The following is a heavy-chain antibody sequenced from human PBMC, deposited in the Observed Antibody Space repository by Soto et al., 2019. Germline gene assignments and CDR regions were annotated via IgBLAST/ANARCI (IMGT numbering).Heavy chain of an antibody. Sequence: PGGSLIHPCAAPGFPPNNHDMHPVRQVTGKGLQRVSGVNAAGDTYYPDSVVGRFTISRENAKSSFYLQLDDLRVGDSAVYYCVRDNQRKGAFEDWGQGTLVTXSS. CDR3: VRDNQRKGAFED. CDR1: GFPPNNHD. J-gene: IGHJ4*02. D-gene: IGHD1-26*01. CDR2: VNAAGDT. V-gene: IGHV3-13*01.